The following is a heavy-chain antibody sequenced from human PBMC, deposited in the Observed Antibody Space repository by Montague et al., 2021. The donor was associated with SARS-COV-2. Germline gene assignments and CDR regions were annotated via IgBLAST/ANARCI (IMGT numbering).Heavy chain of an antibody. CDR2: IYYSGST. V-gene: IGHV4-39*01. CDR3: ARFYRVLPAASFDY. CDR1: GGSISSSSYY. J-gene: IGHJ4*02. Sequence: TLSLTCTVSGGSISSSSYYWGWIRQPPGKGLEWIGSIYYSGSTYYNPSLKSRVTISVDTSKNQFSLKLSSVTAADTAVYYCARFYRVLPAASFDYWGQGTLVTVSS. D-gene: IGHD2-2*01.